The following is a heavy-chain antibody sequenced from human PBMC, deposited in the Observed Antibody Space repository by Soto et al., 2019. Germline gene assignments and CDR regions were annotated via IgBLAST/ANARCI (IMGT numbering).Heavy chain of an antibody. CDR3: ARVTAVAGNYFDY. D-gene: IGHD6-19*01. CDR1: GSTFSSYS. J-gene: IGHJ4*02. CDR2: IIPLVDLS. Sequence: QVHLVQSGAEVKEPGSSVKVSCKASGSTFSSYSISWVRQAPGQGLEWMGRIIPLVDLSTYAQKLEGRVTITADKSASTAYMELSSLRSEDTAVYYCARVTAVAGNYFDYWGQGTQVTVSS. V-gene: IGHV1-69*02.